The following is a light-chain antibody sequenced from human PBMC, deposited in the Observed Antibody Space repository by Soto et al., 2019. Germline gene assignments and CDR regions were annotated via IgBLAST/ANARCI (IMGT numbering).Light chain of an antibody. Sequence: DIQGTQSPSSLSASVGDRVTITCRTSQNIRDYLNWYHHKPGKAPKLLIYAACTLQGGVPLRFIGGGSWTHFTLTIRILQPEDFATYSCQPAWTFGQGTKVEMK. J-gene: IGKJ1*01. V-gene: IGKV1-39*01. CDR1: QNIRDY. CDR2: AAC. CDR3: QPAWT.